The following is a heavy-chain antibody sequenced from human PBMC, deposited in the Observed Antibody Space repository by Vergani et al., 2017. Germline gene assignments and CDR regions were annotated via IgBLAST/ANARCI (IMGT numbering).Heavy chain of an antibody. CDR2: IDPSDSYT. Sequence: EVQLVQSGAEVKKPGESLRISCKGSGYTFTSYWISWVRQMPGKGLEGMGRIDPSDSYTNYSPSFQGHVTISVDKSISAAYLQWSSLKASDPAMYYCARHEQAWFDPWGQGTLVTVSS. CDR1: GYTFTSYW. D-gene: IGHD6-13*01. CDR3: ARHEQAWFDP. V-gene: IGHV5-10-1*03. J-gene: IGHJ5*02.